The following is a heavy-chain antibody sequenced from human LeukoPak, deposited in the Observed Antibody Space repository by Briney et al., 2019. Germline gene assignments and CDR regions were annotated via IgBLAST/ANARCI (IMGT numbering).Heavy chain of an antibody. V-gene: IGHV4-34*01. D-gene: IGHD2-2*01. J-gene: IGHJ3*02. CDR3: AKMEGIVVVPAADRMTTVTTLSRFGADAFDI. Sequence: PSETLSLTCAVYGGSFSGYYWSWIRQPPGKGLEWIGEINHSVGTNHNPSLKSRVTISADTSKNQFSLKLSSVTAADTAVYYCAKMEGIVVVPAADRMTTVTTLSRFGADAFDIWGQGTMVTVSS. CDR1: GGSFSGYY. CDR2: INHSVGT.